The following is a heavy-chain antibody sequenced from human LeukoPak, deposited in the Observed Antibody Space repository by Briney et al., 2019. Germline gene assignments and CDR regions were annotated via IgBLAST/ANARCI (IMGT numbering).Heavy chain of an antibody. J-gene: IGHJ5*02. CDR1: GGSISSGEYY. CDR3: ASAYDRSGYLTGFDP. Sequence: PSETLSLTCTVSGGSISSGEYYWSWIRQPPGKSLEWIGYIYYIGSTYYNPSLKSRVTISVDTSKNQFSLKLSSVTAADTAVYYCASAYDRSGYLTGFDPWGQGTLVTVSS. D-gene: IGHD3-22*01. V-gene: IGHV4-30-4*01. CDR2: IYYIGST.